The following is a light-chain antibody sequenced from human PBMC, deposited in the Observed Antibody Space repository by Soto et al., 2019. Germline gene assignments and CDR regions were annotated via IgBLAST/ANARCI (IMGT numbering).Light chain of an antibody. Sequence: EIVLTQSPGTLSLSPGERANLSCRASQSVGGNYLAWYQQKPGQAPRLLVYAASTRATGIPDRVSGSGSGTDFSLTISRLEPEDFAVYYCQQYGSSLRTFGQGTKLEIK. CDR3: QQYGSSLRT. J-gene: IGKJ2*01. CDR2: AAS. CDR1: QSVGGNY. V-gene: IGKV3-20*01.